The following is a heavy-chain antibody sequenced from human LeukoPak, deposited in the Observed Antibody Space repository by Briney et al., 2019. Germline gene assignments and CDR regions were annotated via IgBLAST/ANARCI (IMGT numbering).Heavy chain of an antibody. V-gene: IGHV4-59*01. D-gene: IGHD1-26*01. J-gene: IGHJ3*01. CDR2: IYYSGST. CDR1: GGSISSYY. CDR3: ARDKGGFGGAQHKPDAFDF. Sequence: SETLSLTCTVSGGSISSYYWSWIRQPPGKGLEWIGYIYYSGSTNYNPSLKSRVTISVDTSKNQFSLKLSSVTAADTAVYYCARDKGGFGGAQHKPDAFDFWGQGTMVTVSS.